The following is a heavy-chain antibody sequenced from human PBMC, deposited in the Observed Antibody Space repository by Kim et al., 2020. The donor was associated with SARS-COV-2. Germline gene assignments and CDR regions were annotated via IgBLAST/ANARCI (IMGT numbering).Heavy chain of an antibody. CDR2: IYYSGST. CDR1: GGSISSGGYY. Sequence: SETLSLTCTVSGGSISSGGYYWSWIRQHPGKGLEWIGYIYYSGSTYYNPSLKSRVTISVDTSKNQFSLKLSSVTAADTAVYYCARESSRQKKGSIYWGQGTLVTVSS. J-gene: IGHJ4*02. V-gene: IGHV4-31*03. CDR3: ARESSRQKKGSIY. D-gene: IGHD6-13*01.